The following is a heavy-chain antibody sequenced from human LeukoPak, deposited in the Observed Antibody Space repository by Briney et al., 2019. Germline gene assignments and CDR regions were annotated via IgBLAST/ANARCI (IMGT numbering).Heavy chain of an antibody. V-gene: IGHV3-7*01. CDR1: GFTFSTYW. Sequence: GGSLRLSCAASGFTFSTYWMAWVRQPPGKGLEWVANIKGDESARHQADSVKGRFTISRDNAKKSVYLQMSSLRGEDTAVYYCARDVGGSLDYWGQGTLVTVSS. CDR3: ARDVGGSLDY. D-gene: IGHD1-26*01. CDR2: IKGDESAR. J-gene: IGHJ4*02.